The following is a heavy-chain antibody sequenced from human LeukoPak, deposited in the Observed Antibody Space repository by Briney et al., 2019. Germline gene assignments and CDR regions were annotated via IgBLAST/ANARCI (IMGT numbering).Heavy chain of an antibody. Sequence: PGGSPRLSCAASGFTFSSYAMSWVRQAPGKGLEWVSAISGSGGSTYYADSVKGRFTISRDNSKNTLYLQMNSLRAEDTAVYYSAVGSYLGRNFDYWGQGTLVTVSS. D-gene: IGHD1-26*01. J-gene: IGHJ4*02. V-gene: IGHV3-23*01. CDR3: AVGSYLGRNFDY. CDR2: ISGSGGST. CDR1: GFTFSSYA.